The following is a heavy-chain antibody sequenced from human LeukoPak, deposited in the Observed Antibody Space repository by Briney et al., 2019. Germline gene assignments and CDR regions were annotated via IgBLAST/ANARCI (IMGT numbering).Heavy chain of an antibody. V-gene: IGHV3-74*01. D-gene: IGHD5-12*01. CDR1: GFTFSSYW. CDR3: ASHSVPRGYSGYDYRGGY. Sequence: GGSLRLSCAASGFTFSSYWMHWVRQAPGKGLVWVSRINSDGSSTSYADSVKGRFTISRDNAKNTLYLQMNSLRAEDTAVYYCASHSVPRGYSGYDYRGGYWGQGTLVTVSS. J-gene: IGHJ4*02. CDR2: INSDGSST.